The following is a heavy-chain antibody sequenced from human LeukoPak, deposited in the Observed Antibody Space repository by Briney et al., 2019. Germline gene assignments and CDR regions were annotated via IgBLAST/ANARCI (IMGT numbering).Heavy chain of an antibody. V-gene: IGHV3-23*01. Sequence: PGGSLRLSCTASGFTFSSYAMNWVRQAPGKGLEWVSGIGAGGSTYYADSVKGRFTISRDNSKNTLYLQMNSVRAEDTAVYYCAKDYYGGTSDYYYYYYGMDVWGQGTTVTVSS. CDR3: AKDYYGGTSDYYYYYYGMDV. CDR1: GFTFSSYA. D-gene: IGHD4-23*01. J-gene: IGHJ6*02. CDR2: IGAGGST.